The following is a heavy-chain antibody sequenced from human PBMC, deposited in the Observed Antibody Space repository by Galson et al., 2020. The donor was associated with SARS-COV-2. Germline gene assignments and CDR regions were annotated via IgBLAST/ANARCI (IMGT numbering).Heavy chain of an antibody. Sequence: GGSVRLSCAASGFNISSCWMHWVRQAPGKGLVWVSRINSDGSSTSYADSVKGRFTISRDNAKNTLYLQMNSLRAEDTAVYYCARVGTRSGWKYYFDYWGQGTLVTVSS. CDR2: INSDGSST. CDR3: ARVGTRSGWKYYFDY. V-gene: IGHV3-74*01. D-gene: IGHD6-19*01. J-gene: IGHJ4*02. CDR1: GFNISSCW.